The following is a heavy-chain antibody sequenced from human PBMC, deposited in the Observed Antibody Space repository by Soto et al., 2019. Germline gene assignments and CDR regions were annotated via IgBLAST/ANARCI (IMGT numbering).Heavy chain of an antibody. CDR3: ARLPWADYGGIFDP. CDR2: IYYSGST. D-gene: IGHD4-17*01. V-gene: IGHV4-61*08. CDR1: GGSLSSGGYY. J-gene: IGHJ5*02. Sequence: PSETLSLTCTVSGGSLSSGGYYWSWIRHPPGKKLEWIGYIYYSGSTNYNPSLKSRVTISVDTSKNQFSLKLYSVTTADTAMYYCARLPWADYGGIFDPWGQGTLVTVSS.